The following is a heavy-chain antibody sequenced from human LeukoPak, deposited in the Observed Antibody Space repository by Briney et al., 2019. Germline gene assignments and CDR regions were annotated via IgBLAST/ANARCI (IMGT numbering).Heavy chain of an antibody. J-gene: IGHJ6*02. V-gene: IGHV1-46*01. Sequence: ASVKVSCTASGYTFTSYGISWVRQAPGQGLEWMGILNPSGGSSNYAQKFQGRVTLTRATSTSTVYMELNSLRSEDTAVYYCASVYKNGMDVWGQGTTVIVSS. CDR2: LNPSGGSS. D-gene: IGHD5-24*01. CDR1: GYTFTSYG. CDR3: ASVYKNGMDV.